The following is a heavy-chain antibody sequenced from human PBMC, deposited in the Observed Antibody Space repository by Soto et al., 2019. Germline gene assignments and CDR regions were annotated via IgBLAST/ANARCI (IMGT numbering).Heavy chain of an antibody. J-gene: IGHJ3*02. D-gene: IGHD2-21*02. CDR3: AKDRGGDWNDAFDI. V-gene: IGHV3-23*01. CDR1: GFTFSTYA. CDR2: ISDSGGST. Sequence: GGSLRLSCAASGFTFSTYAMSWVRQAPGKGLEWVSGISDSGGSTYYADSVKGRFTISRDNSKNTLYLQMNSLRAEDTAVYYCAKDRGGDWNDAFDIWGQGTMVTVSS.